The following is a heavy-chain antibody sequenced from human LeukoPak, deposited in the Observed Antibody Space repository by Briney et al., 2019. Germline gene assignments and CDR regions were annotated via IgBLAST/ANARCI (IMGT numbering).Heavy chain of an antibody. V-gene: IGHV3-13*01. J-gene: IGHJ6*02. CDR2: IGTAGDT. D-gene: IGHD5-12*01. Sequence: GGSLRLSCAASGFTFSSYDMHWVRQATGKGLEWVSAIGTAGDTYYPGSVKGRFTISRENAKNSLYLQMNSLRAGDTAVYYCAKDIVATIGPYYYYGMDVWGQGTTVTVSS. CDR3: AKDIVATIGPYYYYGMDV. CDR1: GFTFSSYD.